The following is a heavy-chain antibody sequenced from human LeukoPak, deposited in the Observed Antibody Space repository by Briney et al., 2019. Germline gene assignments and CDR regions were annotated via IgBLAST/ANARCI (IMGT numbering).Heavy chain of an antibody. CDR1: GFIVSSNY. D-gene: IGHD1-26*01. CDR3: ARAILVGAPLDS. V-gene: IGHV3-53*01. Sequence: GSLRLSCAASGFIVSSNYMSRVRQAPGKGLEWVSVIYSDDSTYYADSVKGRFTVSRDHSKNTLYLQMNSLRVEDTAMYYCARAILVGAPLDSWGQGTLVTVSS. J-gene: IGHJ4*02. CDR2: IYSDDST.